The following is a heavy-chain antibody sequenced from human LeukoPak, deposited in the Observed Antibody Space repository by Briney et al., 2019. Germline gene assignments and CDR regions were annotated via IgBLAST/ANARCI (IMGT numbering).Heavy chain of an antibody. V-gene: IGHV3-33*01. CDR3: ARDRNIVVVPAAPDY. Sequence: GGSLRLSCAASGFTFSSYGMHWVRQAPGKGLEWVAVTWYDGSNKYYADSVKGRFTISRDNSKNTLYLQMNSLRAEDTAVYYCARDRNIVVVPAAPDYWGQGTLVTVSS. J-gene: IGHJ4*02. CDR2: TWYDGSNK. D-gene: IGHD2-2*01. CDR1: GFTFSSYG.